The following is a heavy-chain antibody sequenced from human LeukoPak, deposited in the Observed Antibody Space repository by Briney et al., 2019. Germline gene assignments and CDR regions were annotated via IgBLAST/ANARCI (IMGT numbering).Heavy chain of an antibody. Sequence: ASVKVSCKASGYTFTSYGISRVRQAPGQGLEWMGWISAYNGNTNYAQKLQGRVTMTTDTSTSTAYMELRSLRSDDTAVYYCARGPITMVRGVPRGHWFDPWGQGTLVTVSS. V-gene: IGHV1-18*01. D-gene: IGHD3-10*01. CDR1: GYTFTSYG. CDR3: ARGPITMVRGVPRGHWFDP. CDR2: ISAYNGNT. J-gene: IGHJ5*02.